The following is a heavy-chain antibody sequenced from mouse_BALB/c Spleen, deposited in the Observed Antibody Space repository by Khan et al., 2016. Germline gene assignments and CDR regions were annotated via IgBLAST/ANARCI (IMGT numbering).Heavy chain of an antibody. Sequence: QIQLVQSGPELKKPGETVKISCKASGYTFTNYGMNWVRQAPGKGLQWMGWMNPYTGEPTSTDDFKGRFAFSLETSASTAYLQINNLKNEDTATDFCAIATYYGYYYAMDYWGQGTSVTVSS. D-gene: IGHD1-2*01. V-gene: IGHV9-3-1*01. CDR1: GYTFTNYG. CDR3: AIATYYGYYYAMDY. CDR2: MNPYTGEP. J-gene: IGHJ4*01.